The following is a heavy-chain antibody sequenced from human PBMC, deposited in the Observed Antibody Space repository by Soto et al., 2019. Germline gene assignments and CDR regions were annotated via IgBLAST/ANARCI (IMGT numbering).Heavy chain of an antibody. Sequence: LRLSCAASGFTFRIYSMHWVRQSPGKGLEWVAVMWYDGTNKYYGESVKGRFTISRDNSENTLYLQMNRLRVEDTAVYYCARDANFGTKGGSFDIWGHGKLVTVSS. D-gene: IGHD3-3*01. CDR2: MWYDGTNK. J-gene: IGHJ3*02. V-gene: IGHV3-33*01. CDR1: GFTFRIYS. CDR3: ARDANFGTKGGSFDI.